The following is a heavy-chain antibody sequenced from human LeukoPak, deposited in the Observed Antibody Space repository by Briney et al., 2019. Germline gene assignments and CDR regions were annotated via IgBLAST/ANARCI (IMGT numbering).Heavy chain of an antibody. CDR1: GYSISSGYY. D-gene: IGHD1-26*01. V-gene: IGHV4-38-2*02. Sequence: SETLSLTCTVSGYSISSGYYWGWIRQPPGKGLEWIGSIYHSGSTNYNPSLKSRVTISVDKSKNQFSLKLTSVTAADTAVYYCATDRVVGSTRYSWFDPWGQGTLVTVSS. CDR3: ATDRVVGSTRYSWFDP. J-gene: IGHJ5*02. CDR2: IYHSGST.